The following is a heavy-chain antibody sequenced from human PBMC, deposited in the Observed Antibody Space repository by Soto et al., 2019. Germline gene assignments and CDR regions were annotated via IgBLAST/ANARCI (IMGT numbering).Heavy chain of an antibody. V-gene: IGHV1-2*04. CDR2: INPNSGGT. Sequence: ASVKVSCKASGYTFTGYYMHWVRQAPGQGLEWMGWINPNSGGTNYAQKFQGWVTMTRDTSISTAYMELSRLRSDDTAVYYCARGSRRGYGILTGYYTFDYWGQGTLVTVSS. CDR3: ARGSRRGYGILTGYYTFDY. J-gene: IGHJ4*02. CDR1: GYTFTGYY. D-gene: IGHD3-9*01.